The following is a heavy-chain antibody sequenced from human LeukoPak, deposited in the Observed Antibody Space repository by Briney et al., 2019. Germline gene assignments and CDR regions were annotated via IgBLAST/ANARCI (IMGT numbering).Heavy chain of an antibody. J-gene: IGHJ5*02. CDR3: AREARSGYEGFWSDP. CDR2: IYSTGTT. D-gene: IGHD5-12*01. Sequence: SETLSFTCTASGGSMNQYYWSWIRQPAGKGLEWIGRIYSTGTTYYKPSLKSRVTMSVDTSHNQFFLKLNSVTAADTAVYYCAREARSGYEGFWSDPWGQGTVVTVSS. CDR1: GGSMNQYY. V-gene: IGHV4-4*07.